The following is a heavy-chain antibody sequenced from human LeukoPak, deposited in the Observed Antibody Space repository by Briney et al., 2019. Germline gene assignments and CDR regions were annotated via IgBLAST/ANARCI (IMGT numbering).Heavy chain of an antibody. CDR3: ARQYDS. V-gene: IGHV4-39*01. J-gene: IGHJ4*02. CDR1: GASISSGTYY. CDR2: IYYSVNT. Sequence: SETLSLTCTVSGASISSGTYYWGWIRQPPGKGLEWIGSIYYSVNTYYNPSLKSRVTISVDTSKNQFSLKLSSVTAADTAVYYCARQYDSWGQGTLVTVSS.